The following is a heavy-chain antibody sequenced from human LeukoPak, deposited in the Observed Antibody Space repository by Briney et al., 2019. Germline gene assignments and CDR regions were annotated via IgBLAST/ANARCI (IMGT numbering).Heavy chain of an antibody. CDR3: AREGYCGGDCYGGVDY. J-gene: IGHJ4*02. CDR1: GFTFSIFA. V-gene: IGHV3-21*01. D-gene: IGHD2-21*01. Sequence: GGSLRLSCAASGFTFSIFAMSWVRQAPGKGLEWVSSISSSSSYIYYADSVKGRFTISRDNAKNSLYLQMNSLRAEDTAVYYCAREGYCGGDCYGGVDYWGQGTLVTVSS. CDR2: ISSSSSYI.